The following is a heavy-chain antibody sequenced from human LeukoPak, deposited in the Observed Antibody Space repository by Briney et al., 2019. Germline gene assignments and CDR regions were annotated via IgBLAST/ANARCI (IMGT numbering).Heavy chain of an antibody. V-gene: IGHV1-18*01. D-gene: IGHD3-10*01. Sequence: ASVKVSCKASGYSFTSYGISWVRQAPGQGLEWMGWTSDYNGNTKYAQKFQGRVTMTADTSTNTAYMDLRSLRSEDTAVYYCARVRGSGSSSIDYWGQGTLVTVSS. CDR3: ARVRGSGSSSIDY. J-gene: IGHJ4*02. CDR1: GYSFTSYG. CDR2: TSDYNGNT.